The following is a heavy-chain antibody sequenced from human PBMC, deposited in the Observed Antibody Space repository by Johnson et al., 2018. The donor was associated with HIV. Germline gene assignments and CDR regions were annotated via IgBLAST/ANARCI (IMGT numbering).Heavy chain of an antibody. CDR1: GFTFSSYD. V-gene: IGHV3-66*01. J-gene: IGHJ3*02. CDR2: IYSGGST. Sequence: MLLVESGGGLVKPGGSLRLSCAASGFTFSSYDMHWVRQATGKGLEWVSVIYSGGSTYYADSVKGRFTISRDNSKNTLYLQMNSLRAEDTAVYYCANTSPGSGSFGAFDIWGQGTMVTVSS. CDR3: ANTSPGSGSFGAFDI. D-gene: IGHD3-10*01.